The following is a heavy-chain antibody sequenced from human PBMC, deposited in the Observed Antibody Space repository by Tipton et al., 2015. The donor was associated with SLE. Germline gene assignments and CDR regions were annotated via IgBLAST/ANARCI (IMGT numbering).Heavy chain of an antibody. CDR1: GYTFTGDY. CDR2: INPNTGGT. J-gene: IGHJ6*02. D-gene: IGHD3-3*01. V-gene: IGHV1-2*02. CDR3: GSTDPIFGVVHGLDV. Sequence: QSGAEVKKPGASVKVSCKTSGYTFTGDYIHWVRQAPGQGLEWMGWINPNTGGTNSAQRFQGRVTMTRDRSTSTVYMELSSLRSEDTAVYYCGSTDPIFGVVHGLDVWGQGTTVTVSS.